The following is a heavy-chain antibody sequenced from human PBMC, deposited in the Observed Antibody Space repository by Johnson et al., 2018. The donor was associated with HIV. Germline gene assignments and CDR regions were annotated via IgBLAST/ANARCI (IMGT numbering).Heavy chain of an antibody. D-gene: IGHD1-26*01. CDR1: GLTFSSYG. CDR3: ARGVVGVLSNAFDI. V-gene: IGHV3-30*02. J-gene: IGHJ3*02. CDR2: IRYDGNNK. Sequence: QVQLMESGGGVVQPGGSLRLSCAASGLTFSSYGMHWVRQAPGKGLEWMAFIRYDGNNKYYADSVQGRFTISRDNSKNTLCLQMNSLRAEDTAVYYCARGVVGVLSNAFDIWGQGTMVIVSS.